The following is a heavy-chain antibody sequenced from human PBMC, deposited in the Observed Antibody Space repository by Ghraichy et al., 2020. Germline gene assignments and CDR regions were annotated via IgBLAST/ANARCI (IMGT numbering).Heavy chain of an antibody. D-gene: IGHD3-10*01. CDR1: GGSFSGYY. V-gene: IGHV4-34*01. CDR2: INHSGST. J-gene: IGHJ5*02. CDR3: ARGRVDLLWFGESRNGWFDP. Sequence: SETLSLTCAVYGGSFSGYYWSWIRQPPGKGLEWIGEINHSGSTNYNPSLKSRVTISVDTSKNQFSLKLSSVTAADTAVYYCARGRVDLLWFGESRNGWFDPWGQGTLVTVSS.